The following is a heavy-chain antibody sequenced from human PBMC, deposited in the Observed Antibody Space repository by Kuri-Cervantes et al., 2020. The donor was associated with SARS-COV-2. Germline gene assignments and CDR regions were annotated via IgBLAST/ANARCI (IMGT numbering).Heavy chain of an antibody. V-gene: IGHV3-11*05. CDR1: GFTFSDYY. D-gene: IGHD4-17*01. Sequence: LSLTCAASGFTFSDYYMSWVRQAPGKGLEWVSYISSSSSYTDYADSVKGRFTISRDNAKNSLYLQMNSLRAEDTAVYYCTTEDGDYVSLDYWGQGTLVTVSS. CDR3: TTEDGDYVSLDY. J-gene: IGHJ4*02. CDR2: ISSSSSYT.